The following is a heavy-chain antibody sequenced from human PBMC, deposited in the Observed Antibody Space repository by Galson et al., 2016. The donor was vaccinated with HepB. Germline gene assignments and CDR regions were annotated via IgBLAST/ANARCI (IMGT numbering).Heavy chain of an antibody. CDR2: ISSSSSTI. Sequence: SLRLSCAASGFSFSSYPINWVRQAPGKGLGWVSYISSSSSTIYYADSVKGRFTISRDNAKNSLYLQMNSLSDEDTAVYYCVNLWGTQPFENYWGQGTLVTVSS. V-gene: IGHV3-48*02. CDR1: GFSFSSYP. D-gene: IGHD3-16*01. CDR3: VNLWGTQPFENY. J-gene: IGHJ4*02.